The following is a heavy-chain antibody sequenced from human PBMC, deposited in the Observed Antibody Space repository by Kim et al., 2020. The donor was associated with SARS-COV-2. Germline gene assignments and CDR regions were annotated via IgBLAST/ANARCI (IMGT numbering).Heavy chain of an antibody. CDR1: GGSISSYY. Sequence: SETLSLTCTVSGGSISSYYWSWIRQPPGKGLEWIGYIYYSGSTNYNPSLKSRVTISVDTSKNQFSLKLSSVTAADTAVYYCARGWSHTNYYYYGMDVWGQGTTVTVSS. CDR2: IYYSGST. V-gene: IGHV4-59*01. J-gene: IGHJ6*02. CDR3: ARGWSHTNYYYYGMDV. D-gene: IGHD6-13*01.